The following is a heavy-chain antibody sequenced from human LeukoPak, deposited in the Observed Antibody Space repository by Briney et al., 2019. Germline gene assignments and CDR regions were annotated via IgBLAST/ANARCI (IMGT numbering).Heavy chain of an antibody. CDR1: GFTFSRYA. J-gene: IGHJ3*02. Sequence: PGGSLRLSCAASGFTFSRYAMSWVRQAPGKGLEWVSAISGSGGSTYYADSVKGRFTISRDNSKNTLYLQMNSLRAEDTAVYYCARGHSSVPDAFDIWGQGTMVTVSS. V-gene: IGHV3-23*01. D-gene: IGHD6-19*01. CDR2: ISGSGGST. CDR3: ARGHSSVPDAFDI.